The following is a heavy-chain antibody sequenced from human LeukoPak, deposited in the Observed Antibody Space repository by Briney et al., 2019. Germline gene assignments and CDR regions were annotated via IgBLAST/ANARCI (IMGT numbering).Heavy chain of an antibody. V-gene: IGHV3-33*01. D-gene: IGHD7-27*01. Sequence: GGSLRLSCAASGFTFSSYGMHWVRQAPGKGLEWVAVIWYDGSNKYYADSVKGRFTISRDNSKNTLYLQMNSLRAEDTAVYYCARATGDRQTYGMDVWGQGTTVTVSS. J-gene: IGHJ6*02. CDR3: ARATGDRQTYGMDV. CDR2: IWYDGSNK. CDR1: GFTFSSYG.